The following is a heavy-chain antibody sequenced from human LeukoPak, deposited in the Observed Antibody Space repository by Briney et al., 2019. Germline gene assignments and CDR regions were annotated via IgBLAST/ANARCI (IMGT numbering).Heavy chain of an antibody. Sequence: GGSLRLSCAASGFTFSNYWMGWVRQAPGKGLEWVANIKQDGSEIYYVDSVKGRFTISRDTAKDSLYLQMNSLRAEDTAVYYCARVTMTHWGQGTLVTVSS. CDR3: ARVTMTH. J-gene: IGHJ4*02. D-gene: IGHD3-22*01. V-gene: IGHV3-7*01. CDR2: IKQDGSEI. CDR1: GFTFSNYW.